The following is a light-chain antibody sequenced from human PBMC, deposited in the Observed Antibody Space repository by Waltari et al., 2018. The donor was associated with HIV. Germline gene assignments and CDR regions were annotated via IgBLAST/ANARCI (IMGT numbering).Light chain of an antibody. CDR1: SRDIGTYKY. J-gene: IGLJ2*01. CDR2: EEN. CDR3: SSDTDSSVI. Sequence: QSALTQPASLSGSPGQSLPISCTGASRDIGTYKYVSCYQHHPGIAATLLIYEENNPTAGVANRFSGSKAGKTAYLTSSGIEAEDESEYDCSSDTDSSVIFGGGTKVTVL. V-gene: IGLV2-14*01.